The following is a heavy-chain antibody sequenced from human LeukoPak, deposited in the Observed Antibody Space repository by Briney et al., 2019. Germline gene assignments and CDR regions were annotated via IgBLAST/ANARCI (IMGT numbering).Heavy chain of an antibody. J-gene: IGHJ4*02. CDR3: AKGPVVPVATYFFDY. Sequence: GGSLRLSCAASGFTFSNYAMTWVRQAPGKGLDWVSAIRGSGGATFYADSVKGRFSISRDNSKNTLYVQMNSLSPEDTAVYYCAKGPVVPVATYFFDYWGQGTLVIVSS. V-gene: IGHV3-23*01. CDR2: IRGSGGAT. CDR1: GFTFSNYA. D-gene: IGHD2-2*01.